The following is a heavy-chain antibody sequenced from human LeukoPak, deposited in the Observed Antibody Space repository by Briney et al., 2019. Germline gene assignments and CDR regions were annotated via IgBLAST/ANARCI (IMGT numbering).Heavy chain of an antibody. J-gene: IGHJ4*02. CDR1: GGSFSGYS. D-gene: IGHD2-8*01. CDR2: INHSGST. CDR3: ASPYCTNGVCYGYFDY. V-gene: IGHV4-34*01. Sequence: SETLSLTCAVYGGSFSGYSWSWIRQPPGKGLGWIGEINHSGSTNYNPSLKSRVTISIDTSKNQFSLKLSSVTAADTAVYYCASPYCTNGVCYGYFDYWGQGTLVTVSS.